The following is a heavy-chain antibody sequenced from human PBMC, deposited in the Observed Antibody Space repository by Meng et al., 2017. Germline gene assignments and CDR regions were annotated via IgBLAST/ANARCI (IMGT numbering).Heavy chain of an antibody. Sequence: HVLLQQWCAGLLRPSETLSLTFAVYGGSFSGYYWNWIRQPPGKGLEWIGEINEFGSTNYNPSLKSRVTILVDTSKNQFSLKLRSVTAADTAVYYCARQRGPDFWGQGSLVTVSS. D-gene: IGHD5-12*01. V-gene: IGHV4-34*01. J-gene: IGHJ4*02. CDR2: INEFGST. CDR1: GGSFSGYY. CDR3: ARQRGPDF.